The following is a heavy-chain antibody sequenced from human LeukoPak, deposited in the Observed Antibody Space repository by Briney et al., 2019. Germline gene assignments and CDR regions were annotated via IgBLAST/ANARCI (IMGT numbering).Heavy chain of an antibody. J-gene: IGHJ3*02. CDR1: GGSISSSNW. CDR3: ARSGSGYVVVVVAATPGAFDI. V-gene: IGHV4-4*02. CDR2: IYHSGST. D-gene: IGHD2-15*01. Sequence: SGTLSLTCAVSGGSISSSNWWSWVRQPPGKGLEWIGEIYHSGSTNYNPSLKSRVTISVDKSKNQFSLKLSSVTAADTAVYYCARSGSGYVVVVVAATPGAFDIWGQGTMVTVSS.